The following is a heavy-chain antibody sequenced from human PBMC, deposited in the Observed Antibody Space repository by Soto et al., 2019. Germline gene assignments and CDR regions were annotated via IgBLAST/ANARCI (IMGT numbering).Heavy chain of an antibody. V-gene: IGHV5-51*01. J-gene: IGHJ4*02. CDR1: GYSFTTFW. D-gene: IGHD6-19*01. Sequence: PGESLKISCKGSGYSFTTFWIAWVRQMPGKRLEWMGIIHPGDSDTRYSPSFQGQVTISADKSINTAYLQWSSLKASDTAMYYCVRPSSGVDYWGQGTLVTVSS. CDR2: IHPGDSDT. CDR3: VRPSSGVDY.